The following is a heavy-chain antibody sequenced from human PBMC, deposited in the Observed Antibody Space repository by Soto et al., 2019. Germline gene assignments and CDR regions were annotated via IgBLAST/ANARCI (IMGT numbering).Heavy chain of an antibody. CDR1: GFTFSSYG. Sequence: QVQLVESGGGVVQPGRSLRLSCAASGFTFSSYGMHWVRQAPGKGLEWVAVIWYDGSNKYYADSVKGRFTISRDNSKNTLYLQMNSLRAEDTAVYYCARGRDRDWFDPWGQGTLVTVSS. V-gene: IGHV3-33*01. CDR2: IWYDGSNK. D-gene: IGHD3-22*01. J-gene: IGHJ5*02. CDR3: ARGRDRDWFDP.